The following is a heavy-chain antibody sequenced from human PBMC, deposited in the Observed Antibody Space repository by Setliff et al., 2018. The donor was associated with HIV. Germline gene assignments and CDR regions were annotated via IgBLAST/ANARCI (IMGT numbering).Heavy chain of an antibody. CDR3: ATIYYGGSPY. Sequence: PGESLKISCKGSGYSFTNYWIGWVRQLPRKGLEWMGIIYPGDSDTRYSPSFQGQVTISADKPTNTAYLQWSSLKASDSAMYYCATIYYGGSPYWGQGTLVTVSS. J-gene: IGHJ4*02. CDR2: IYPGDSDT. V-gene: IGHV5-51*01. CDR1: GYSFTNYW. D-gene: IGHD2-15*01.